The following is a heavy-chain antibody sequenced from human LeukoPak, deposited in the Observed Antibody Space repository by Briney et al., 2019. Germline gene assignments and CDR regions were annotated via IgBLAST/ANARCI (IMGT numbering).Heavy chain of an antibody. V-gene: IGHV1-69*04. J-gene: IGHJ4*02. Sequence: PPASVKVSCKASGGTFSSYAISWVRQAPGQGLEWMGRIIPILGIANYAQKFQGRVTITADKSTSTAYMELSSLRSEDTAVYYCARGLRAVAEGDYWGQGTLVTVSS. CDR3: ARGLRAVAEGDY. CDR2: IIPILGIA. D-gene: IGHD6-19*01. CDR1: GGTFSSYA.